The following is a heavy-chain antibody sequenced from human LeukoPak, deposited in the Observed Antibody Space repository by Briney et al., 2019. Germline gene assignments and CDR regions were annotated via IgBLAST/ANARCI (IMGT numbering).Heavy chain of an antibody. CDR3: ARDQMWESNWFDP. V-gene: IGHV1-69*05. CDR1: GGTFSSYA. J-gene: IGHJ5*02. D-gene: IGHD1-26*01. Sequence: SVKVSCKASGGTFSSYAISWVRQAPGQGLEWMGRIIPIFGTANYAQNFQGRVTITTDESTSTAYMELSSLRSEDTAVYYCARDQMWESNWFDPWGQGTLVTVSS. CDR2: IIPIFGTA.